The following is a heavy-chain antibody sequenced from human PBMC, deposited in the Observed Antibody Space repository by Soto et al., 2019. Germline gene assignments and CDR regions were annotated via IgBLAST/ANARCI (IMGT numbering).Heavy chain of an antibody. CDR2: IYKSATT. Sequence: SETLSLTCSVSGDSISNLDYFWAWIRQPPGQALEYIGYIYKSATTYYNPSFESRVAISVDTSKSQFSLNVTSVTAADTAVYFCARGRYCLTGRCFPNWFDSWGQGALVTVPQ. J-gene: IGHJ5*01. V-gene: IGHV4-30-4*01. CDR1: GDSISNLDYF. CDR3: ARGRYCLTGRCFPNWFDS. D-gene: IGHD7-27*01.